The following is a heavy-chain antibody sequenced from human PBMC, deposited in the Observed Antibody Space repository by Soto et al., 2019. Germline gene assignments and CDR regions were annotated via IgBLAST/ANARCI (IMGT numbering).Heavy chain of an antibody. CDR1: GFTFSSYE. CDR3: ARPRGIRDAFDI. D-gene: IGHD6-13*01. V-gene: IGHV3-48*03. Sequence: GSLRLSCAASGFTFSSYEMNWGRQAPGKELEWLSYITGGGRIIYYADSVRGRFTITRDNAKNSVYLQMNSLRAEDTAVYYCARPRGIRDAFDIWGQGTMVTVSS. CDR2: ITGGGRII. J-gene: IGHJ3*02.